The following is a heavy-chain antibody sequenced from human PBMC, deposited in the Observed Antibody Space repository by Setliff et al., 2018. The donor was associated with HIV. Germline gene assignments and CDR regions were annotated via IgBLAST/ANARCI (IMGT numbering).Heavy chain of an antibody. V-gene: IGHV4-4*08. CDR2: IYTSGST. Sequence: LSLTCTVSGGSISSYYWSWIRQPPGKGLEWIGYIYTSGSTNYNPSLKSRVTISVDTSKNQSSLKLSSVTAADTAVYYCARETVSLRGDWFDPWGQGTLVTVSS. CDR1: GGSISSYY. D-gene: IGHD4-17*01. CDR3: ARETVSLRGDWFDP. J-gene: IGHJ5*02.